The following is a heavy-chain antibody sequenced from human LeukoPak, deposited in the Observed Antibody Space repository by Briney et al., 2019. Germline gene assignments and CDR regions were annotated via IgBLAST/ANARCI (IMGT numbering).Heavy chain of an antibody. CDR1: GFTFSSYG. V-gene: IGHV3-30*03. Sequence: GGSLRLSCAASGFTFSSYGMHWVRQAPGKGLEWVAVISYDGSNKYYADSVKGRFTISRDNAKNSLYLQMNSLTDEDTAVYYCARCQYNSSPDFWGQGTLVTVSS. D-gene: IGHD3-22*01. CDR3: ARCQYNSSPDF. CDR2: ISYDGSNK. J-gene: IGHJ4*02.